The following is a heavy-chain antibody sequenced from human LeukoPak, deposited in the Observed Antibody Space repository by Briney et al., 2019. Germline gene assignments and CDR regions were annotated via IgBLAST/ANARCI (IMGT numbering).Heavy chain of an antibody. CDR3: ATFGVIVRNNYVDY. D-gene: IGHD3-3*01. CDR2: IRYDGSNK. V-gene: IGHV3-30*02. J-gene: IGHJ4*02. CDR1: GFTFNHYG. Sequence: GGSLRLSCAASGFTFNHYGMHWVRQTPDKGLEWVAFIRYDGSNKYYADSVKGRFTISRDNSRNTLYLQMSSLRAEDTALYYCATFGVIVRNNYVDYWGQGALVAVSS.